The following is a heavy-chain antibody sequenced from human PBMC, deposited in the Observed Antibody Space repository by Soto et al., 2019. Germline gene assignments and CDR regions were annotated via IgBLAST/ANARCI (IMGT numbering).Heavy chain of an antibody. D-gene: IGHD2-21*02. V-gene: IGHV3-21*01. J-gene: IGHJ6*02. CDR2: IGTRSGI. CDR3: AREETAWPLAYGLDV. Sequence: GGSLRLSCAASGFTFSSYSMHWVRQAPGKGLEWVSSIGTRSGIYYADSVKGRFTISRDNAKNSLSLQMNSMTAEDTAVYYCAREETAWPLAYGLDVWGQGTTVTVSS. CDR1: GFTFSSYS.